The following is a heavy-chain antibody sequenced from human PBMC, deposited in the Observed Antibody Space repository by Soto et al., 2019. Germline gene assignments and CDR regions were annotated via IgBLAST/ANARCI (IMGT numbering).Heavy chain of an antibody. V-gene: IGHV3-7*01. CDR2: IKQDGSEK. CDR3: ARDSVGRYYFDY. J-gene: IGHJ4*02. Sequence: LRLSCAASGFTFSSYWMGWVRQAPGKGLEWVANIKQDGSEKYYVDSVKGRFTISRDNAKNSLYLQMNSLRAEDTAVYYCARDSVGRYYFDYWGQGTLVTVSS. D-gene: IGHD2-15*01. CDR1: GFTFSSYW.